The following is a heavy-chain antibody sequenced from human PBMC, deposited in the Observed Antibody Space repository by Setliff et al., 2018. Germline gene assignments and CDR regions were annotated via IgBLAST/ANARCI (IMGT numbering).Heavy chain of an antibody. CDR1: GYSMSSGYY. V-gene: IGHV4-38-2*01. CDR2: ICHSGQT. D-gene: IGHD6-13*01. CDR3: ARGGLAAAATH. J-gene: IGHJ4*02. Sequence: SETLSLTCAVSGYSMSSGYYWGWFRQPPGKGLEWIGSICHSGQTFYNPSLKSRATLSVDTSKNQFSLRLTSVPAADTAVYYCARGGLAAAATHWGQGTLVTVSS.